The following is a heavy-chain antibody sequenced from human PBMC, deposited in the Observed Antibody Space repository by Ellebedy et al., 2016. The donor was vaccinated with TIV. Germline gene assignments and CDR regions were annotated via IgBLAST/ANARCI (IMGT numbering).Heavy chain of an antibody. D-gene: IGHD5-24*01. CDR3: AKPSRMRDGQEKWAFDI. CDR2: LSSDGSST. CDR1: GFTFSDYW. J-gene: IGHJ3*02. Sequence: GESLKISCAASGFTFSDYWMHWVRQAPGKGLVWVSRLSSDGSSTNYADSVKGRFTISRDNSKKTLYLQMNSLRAEDTAVYYCAKPSRMRDGQEKWAFDIWGQGTMVTVSS. V-gene: IGHV3-74*01.